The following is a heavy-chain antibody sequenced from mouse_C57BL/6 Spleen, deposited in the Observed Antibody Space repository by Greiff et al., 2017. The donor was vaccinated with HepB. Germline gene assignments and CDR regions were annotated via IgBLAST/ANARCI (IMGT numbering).Heavy chain of an antibody. CDR2: IYPGDGDT. J-gene: IGHJ3*01. V-gene: IGHV1-80*01. CDR3: ARGGDYDGTWFAY. CDR1: GYAFSSYW. D-gene: IGHD2-4*01. Sequence: QVQLQQSGAELVKPGASVKISCKASGYAFSSYWMNWVKQRPGKGLEWIGQIYPGDGDTNYNGKFKGKATLTAEKSSSTAYMQLSSLTSEDSAVYFCARGGDYDGTWFAYWGQGTLVTVSA.